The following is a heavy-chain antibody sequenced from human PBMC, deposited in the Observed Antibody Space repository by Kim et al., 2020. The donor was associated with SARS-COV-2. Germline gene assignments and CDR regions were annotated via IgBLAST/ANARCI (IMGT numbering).Heavy chain of an antibody. D-gene: IGHD2-2*01. Sequence: GGSLRLSCAASGFTFSSYAMSCVRQAPGKGLEWVSVIGGSGDNTYYADSVKGRFAISRDNSKNTLSLQMNSLRAEDTAVYYCARAPGSDQMLVFPYDCWGKGTLVTASS. CDR2: IGGSGDNT. CDR3: ARAPGSDQMLVFPYDC. CDR1: GFTFSSYA. J-gene: IGHJ4*02. V-gene: IGHV3-23*01.